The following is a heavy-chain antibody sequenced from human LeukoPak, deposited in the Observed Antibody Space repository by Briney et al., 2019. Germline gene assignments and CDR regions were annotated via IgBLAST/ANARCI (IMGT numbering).Heavy chain of an antibody. V-gene: IGHV3-74*01. D-gene: IGHD1-26*01. Sequence: GGSLRLSCAASGFTFSSYWMHWVRQAPGKGLVWVSRIKSDGSSTSYADSVKGRFTISRDNAKNTLYLQMNSLRAEDTAVYYCARSIVGATIGDAFDIWGQGTMVTVSS. CDR3: ARSIVGATIGDAFDI. CDR2: IKSDGSST. J-gene: IGHJ3*02. CDR1: GFTFSSYW.